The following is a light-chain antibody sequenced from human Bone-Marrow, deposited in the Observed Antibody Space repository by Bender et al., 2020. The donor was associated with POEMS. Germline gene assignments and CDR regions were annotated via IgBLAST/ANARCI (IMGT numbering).Light chain of an antibody. Sequence: QSALTQPASVSGSPGQSVTISCTGTSSDVGGYNSVSWYQQHPGKAPKVMVSDVTDRPSEISNRFSGSKSGNTASLTISGLQAEDEADYYCISYAGTSYVFGTGTKVTVL. CDR3: ISYAGTSYV. CDR2: DVT. V-gene: IGLV2-14*03. J-gene: IGLJ1*01. CDR1: SSDVGGYNS.